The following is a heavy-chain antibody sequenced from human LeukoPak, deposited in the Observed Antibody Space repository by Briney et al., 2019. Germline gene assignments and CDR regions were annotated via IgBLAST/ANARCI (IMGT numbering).Heavy chain of an antibody. D-gene: IGHD2/OR15-2a*01. J-gene: IGHJ4*02. Sequence: GGSVRLSCAASGFTFSSYSMNWVRQAPGKGLEWVSSISSSSSYIYYADSVKGRFTISRDNAKNSLYLQMNSLRAEDTAVYYCARVNMAKAGFFDYWGQGTLVTVSS. CDR3: ARVNMAKAGFFDY. CDR1: GFTFSSYS. CDR2: ISSSSSYI. V-gene: IGHV3-21*01.